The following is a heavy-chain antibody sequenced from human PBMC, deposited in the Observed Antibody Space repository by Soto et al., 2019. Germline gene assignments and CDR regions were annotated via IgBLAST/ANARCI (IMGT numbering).Heavy chain of an antibody. CDR1: GGSISSSNW. CDR3: ASMRRRFTYYYDSSGFSAFDI. V-gene: IGHV4-4*02. CDR2: IYHSGST. J-gene: IGHJ3*02. D-gene: IGHD3-22*01. Sequence: SETLSLTCAVSGGSISSSNWWSWVRQPPGKGLEWIGEIYHSGSTNYNPSLKSRVTISVDKSKNQFSLKLSSVTAADTAVYYCASMRRRFTYYYDSSGFSAFDIWGQGTMVTVSS.